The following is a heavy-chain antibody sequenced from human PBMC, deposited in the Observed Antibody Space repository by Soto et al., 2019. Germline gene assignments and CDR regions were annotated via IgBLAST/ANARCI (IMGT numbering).Heavy chain of an antibody. CDR1: GFSVSSNY. J-gene: IGHJ4*02. CDR2: IYSGGST. CDR3: ARRHYYCSD. D-gene: IGHD3-10*01. V-gene: IGHV3-66*04. Sequence: EVQLVESGGGLVQPGGSLRLSCAASGFSVSSNYMYWVRQAPGKGLECVSLIYSGGSTDHADSVKDRFTISRDNSKNTLYLQMNSLRAEDTAVYYCARRHYYCSDWRQGTLVTVSS.